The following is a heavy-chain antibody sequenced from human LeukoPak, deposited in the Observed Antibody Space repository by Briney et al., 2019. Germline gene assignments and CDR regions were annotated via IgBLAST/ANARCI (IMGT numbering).Heavy chain of an antibody. CDR2: IYYSGTT. CDR1: GATFNTYD. J-gene: IGHJ4*02. Sequence: SETLSLTCTVSGATFNTYDWSWIRQPPGKGLEWIGYIYYSGTTSYNPSLKTRVTISIDTSKNQFSLKLSSVTAADTAVYYWPRVVMPMAAQYYFDYWGQGTLVTVSS. D-gene: IGHD3-16*01. V-gene: IGHV4-59*01. CDR3: PRVVMPMAAQYYFDY.